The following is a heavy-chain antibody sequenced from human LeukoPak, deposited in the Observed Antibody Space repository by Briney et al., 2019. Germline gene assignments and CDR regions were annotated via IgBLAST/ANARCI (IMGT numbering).Heavy chain of an antibody. Sequence: ASVKLSCKASGYTFTSYDINWVRQAAGHGLEWMGWMNPNSGNTGYAQKFQGRVTMTRNTSISTAYMELSSLRSEDTAVYYCVKDRVFGSGSYWSIFDYWGQGTLVAVSS. CDR3: VKDRVFGSGSYWSIFDY. D-gene: IGHD3-10*01. CDR2: MNPNSGNT. V-gene: IGHV1-8*01. CDR1: GYTFTSYD. J-gene: IGHJ4*02.